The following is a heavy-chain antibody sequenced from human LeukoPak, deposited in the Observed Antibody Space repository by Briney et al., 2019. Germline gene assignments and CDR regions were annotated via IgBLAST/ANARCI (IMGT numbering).Heavy chain of an antibody. V-gene: IGHV3-7*01. Sequence: GGSLRLSCAASGFTFSNSWMDWVRQAPGKGLEWVANINQDGSETYYVDSVKGRFTISRDNAENSLYLQMDSLRAEDTAVYYCASDLSTSSTAYFQHWGQGTLVTVSS. J-gene: IGHJ1*01. CDR1: GFTFSNSW. CDR3: ASDLSTSSTAYFQH. CDR2: INQDGSET. D-gene: IGHD6-6*01.